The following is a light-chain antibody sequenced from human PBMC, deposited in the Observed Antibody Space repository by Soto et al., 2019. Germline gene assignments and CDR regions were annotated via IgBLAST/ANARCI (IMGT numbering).Light chain of an antibody. CDR2: EGF. J-gene: IGLJ3*02. CDR3: SSFTVVSTLV. V-gene: IGLV2-14*02. Sequence: QSALTQPASVSGSPGQSITISCTGTSGDVGNYNLVSWFQHHPGEAPKLLIYEGFRRPSGVSNRFSGSKSGNTASLTVSALQAEDEANYYCSSFTVVSTLVFGGGTKLTVL. CDR1: SGDVGNYNL.